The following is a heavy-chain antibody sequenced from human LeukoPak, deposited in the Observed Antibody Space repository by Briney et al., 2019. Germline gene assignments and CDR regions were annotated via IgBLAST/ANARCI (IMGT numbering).Heavy chain of an antibody. Sequence: GESLKISCKGSGYNFTNYWIDWVRQMPGKGLEWMGIIYPGDSDTRYSPSFQGQVTFSADESISTAYLQWSSLKASDTAIYYCARRSSIAPRLFDYWGQGALVAVSS. CDR1: GYNFTNYW. CDR3: ARRSSIAPRLFDY. J-gene: IGHJ4*02. V-gene: IGHV5-51*01. D-gene: IGHD6-6*01. CDR2: IYPGDSDT.